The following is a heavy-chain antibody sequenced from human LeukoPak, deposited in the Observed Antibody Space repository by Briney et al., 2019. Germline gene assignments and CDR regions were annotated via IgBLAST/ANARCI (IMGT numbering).Heavy chain of an antibody. V-gene: IGHV5-51*01. CDR2: IYPGDSDT. CDR1: GYIFTSYW. Sequence: GESLKISCKGSGYIFTSYWIGWVRQMPGKGLEWMGIIYPGDSDTRYSPSFQGQVTISADKSISTAYLQWSSLKASDTAMYYCARLLVHSSGWSGSGWFDPWGQGTLVTVSS. CDR3: ARLLVHSSGWSGSGWFDP. D-gene: IGHD6-19*01. J-gene: IGHJ5*02.